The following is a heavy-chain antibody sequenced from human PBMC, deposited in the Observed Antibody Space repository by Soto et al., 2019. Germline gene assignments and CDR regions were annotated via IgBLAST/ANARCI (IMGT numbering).Heavy chain of an antibody. CDR3: ARDPYYDSSDHKGGFDY. V-gene: IGHV1-18*04. J-gene: IGHJ4*02. CDR2: ISAYNGNT. Sequence: ASVKVSCKASGYTFTSYGISWVRQAPGQGLEWMGWISAYNGNTNYAQKLQGRVTMTTDTSTSTAYMELRSLRSDDTAVYYCARDPYYDSSDHKGGFDYWGQGTLVTVSS. D-gene: IGHD3-22*01. CDR1: GYTFTSYG.